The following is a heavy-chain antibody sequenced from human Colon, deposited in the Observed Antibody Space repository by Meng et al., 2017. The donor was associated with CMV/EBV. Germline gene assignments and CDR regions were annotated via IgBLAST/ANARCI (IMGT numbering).Heavy chain of an antibody. CDR2: ISSGGATT. J-gene: IGHJ4*02. CDR3: AKSDSSGFYYKPIDY. D-gene: IGHD3-22*01. CDR1: GFIFSSYG. Sequence: SGFIFSSYGMSWVRQAPGKGLEWVSAISSGGATTYYADSVKGRFTISRDNSKNTVFLQVNSLRAEDAAVYYCAKSDSSGFYYKPIDYWGQGTLVTVSS. V-gene: IGHV3-23*01.